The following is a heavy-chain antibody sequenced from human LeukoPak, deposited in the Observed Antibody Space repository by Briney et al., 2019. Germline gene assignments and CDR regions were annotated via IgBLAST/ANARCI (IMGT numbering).Heavy chain of an antibody. CDR2: ISNSGSSI. D-gene: IGHD3-22*01. CDR1: GFTFSDSY. J-gene: IGHJ4*02. Sequence: GGSLRLSCAASGFTFSDSYMTWIRQAPGKGLEWVSYISNSGSSIYYADSVKGRFTTSRDNAKSSLYLQMNSLRAEDTAVYYCARDPRGPTTYDSNGRDSLDYWGQGTLVTVSS. CDR3: ARDPRGPTTYDSNGRDSLDY. V-gene: IGHV3-11*04.